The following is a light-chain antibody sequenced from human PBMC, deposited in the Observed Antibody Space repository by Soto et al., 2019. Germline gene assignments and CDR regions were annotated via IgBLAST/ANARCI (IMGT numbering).Light chain of an antibody. Sequence: SGSLGDRVTITCRASQNIDNSLNWYQHKPGKAPKLLIYATSTLQSGVPARFSGSGSGTEFTLTISSLQAEDFATYFCQESYDTPAVSFGGGTKVEIK. CDR1: QNIDNS. CDR2: ATS. J-gene: IGKJ4*01. CDR3: QESYDTPAVS. V-gene: IGKV1-39*01.